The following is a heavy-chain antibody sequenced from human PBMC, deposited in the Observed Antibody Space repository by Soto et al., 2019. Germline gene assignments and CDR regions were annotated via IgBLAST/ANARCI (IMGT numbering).Heavy chain of an antibody. V-gene: IGHV3-23*01. J-gene: IGHJ4*02. D-gene: IGHD1-26*01. Sequence: EVQLLESGGGLVQPGGSLRLSCAASGFTFSSYAMSWVRQAPGKGLEWVSAISGSGGSTYYADSVKGRFTISRDNSKNTLYMQMNSLRAEDKAVYYCAKDLGVLWELLDYWGQGTLVTVSS. CDR1: GFTFSSYA. CDR2: ISGSGGST. CDR3: AKDLGVLWELLDY.